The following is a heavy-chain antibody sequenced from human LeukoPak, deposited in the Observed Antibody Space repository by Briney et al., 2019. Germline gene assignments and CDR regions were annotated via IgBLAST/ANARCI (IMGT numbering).Heavy chain of an antibody. V-gene: IGHV4-39*07. J-gene: IGHJ5*02. CDR3: ATLWSSVYWFDP. CDR2: IYYSGST. CDR1: GGSISSRSYH. Sequence: SETLSLTCTVSGGSISSRSYHWGWIRQPPGKGLEWIGSIYYSGSTYYNPSLKSRVTISVDTSKNQFSLKLSSVTAADTAVYYCATLWSSVYWFDPWGQGTLVTVSS. D-gene: IGHD3-3*01.